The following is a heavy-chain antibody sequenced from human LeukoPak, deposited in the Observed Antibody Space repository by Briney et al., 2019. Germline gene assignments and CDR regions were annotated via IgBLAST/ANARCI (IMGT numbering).Heavy chain of an antibody. Sequence: GGSLRLSSAAYGFTPSGYWTSWVRQAPGRGLEWVATLNQDGREKYYVDSVKGRFTISRDNAKNSLYLQMNSLRAEDTAVYYCARVVAQVGALDYWGQGTLVTVSS. D-gene: IGHD1-26*01. V-gene: IGHV3-7*01. CDR3: ARVVAQVGALDY. CDR2: LNQDGREK. CDR1: GFTPSGYW. J-gene: IGHJ4*02.